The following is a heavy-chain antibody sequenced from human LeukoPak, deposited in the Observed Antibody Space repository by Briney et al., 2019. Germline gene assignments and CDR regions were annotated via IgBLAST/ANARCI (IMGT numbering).Heavy chain of an antibody. Sequence: SVKGRFSISRDNAKNSLYLQINSLRVEDTAVYYCAREKYCSSTSCYPLFDPWGQGTLVTVSS. J-gene: IGHJ5*02. D-gene: IGHD2-2*01. CDR3: AREKYCSSTSCYPLFDP. V-gene: IGHV3-11*06.